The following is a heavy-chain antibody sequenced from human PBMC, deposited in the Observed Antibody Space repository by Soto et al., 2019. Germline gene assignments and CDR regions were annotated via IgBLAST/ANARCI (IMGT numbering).Heavy chain of an antibody. CDR1: GGSISSSSYY. Sequence: SETLSLTCTVSGGSISSSSYYWGWIRQPPGKGLEWIGSIYYSGSTYYNPSLKSRVTISVDTSKNQFSLKLSSVTAADTAVYYCARVPNDFWSGYSHYYMDVWGKGTTVTVS. D-gene: IGHD3-3*01. CDR2: IYYSGST. V-gene: IGHV4-39*01. CDR3: ARVPNDFWSGYSHYYMDV. J-gene: IGHJ6*03.